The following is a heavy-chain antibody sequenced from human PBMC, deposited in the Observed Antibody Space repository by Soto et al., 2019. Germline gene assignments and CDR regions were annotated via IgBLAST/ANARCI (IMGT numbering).Heavy chain of an antibody. CDR1: GGYISSSNW. D-gene: IGHD6-13*01. J-gene: IGHJ5*02. CDR3: ASREQHIPNWFDP. Sequence: SETLSLTCGVSGGYISSSNWWSWVRQPPGKGLEWIGEIYHSGSTNYNPSLKSRVTISVDKSKNQFSLKLSSVTAADTAVYYCASREQHIPNWFDPWGQGTLVTVSS. V-gene: IGHV4-4*02. CDR2: IYHSGST.